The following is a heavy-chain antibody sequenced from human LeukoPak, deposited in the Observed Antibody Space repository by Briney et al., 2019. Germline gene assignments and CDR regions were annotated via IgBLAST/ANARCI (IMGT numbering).Heavy chain of an antibody. J-gene: IGHJ5*02. V-gene: IGHV4-59*08. CDR3: ARHGTNNWFDP. Sequence: SETLSLTCSVSGASIGSYFWSWIRQPPGKGLEWIGHIYYTGSTNYNPSLKSRVTTSLDTSKNQFSLRLTSVTAADTAVYYCARHGTNNWFDPWGQGTLVTVSS. CDR1: GASIGSYF. D-gene: IGHD1-26*01. CDR2: IYYTGST.